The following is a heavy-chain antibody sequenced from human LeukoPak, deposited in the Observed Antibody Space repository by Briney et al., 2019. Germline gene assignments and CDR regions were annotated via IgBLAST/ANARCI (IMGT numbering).Heavy chain of an antibody. Sequence: PGGSLRLSCAASGFTFSSYWIHWVRQAPGKGLVWVSHINSDGSSATYADSVKGRLTISRDSAKNTLYLQMNSLRAEDTAVYYCARDRGDDSSGAESFEYWGQGTLVTVSS. D-gene: IGHD3-22*01. CDR1: GFTFSSYW. CDR2: INSDGSSA. V-gene: IGHV3-74*01. J-gene: IGHJ4*02. CDR3: ARDRGDDSSGAESFEY.